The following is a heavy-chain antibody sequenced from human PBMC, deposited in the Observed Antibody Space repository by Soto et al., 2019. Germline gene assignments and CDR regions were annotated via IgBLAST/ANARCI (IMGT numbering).Heavy chain of an antibody. CDR2: IIPSLGTP. D-gene: IGHD3-3*01. Sequence: SVKVSCKASGGTFSSYTISWVRQAPGQGLEWVGGIIPSLGTPNYAQKFQGRVTITADKSTSTAYMELSSLTSEDTAVYYCARVWAFDDFWSGYADYWGQGTLVTVSS. V-gene: IGHV1-69*08. CDR3: ARVWAFDDFWSGYADY. CDR1: GGTFSSYT. J-gene: IGHJ4*02.